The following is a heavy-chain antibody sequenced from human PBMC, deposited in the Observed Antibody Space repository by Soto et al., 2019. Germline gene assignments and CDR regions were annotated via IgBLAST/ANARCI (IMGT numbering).Heavy chain of an antibody. J-gene: IGHJ5*02. Sequence: TLSLTCTVSGESIATGAFYWSWIRLQSGKGPEWIGSIFYAGDTYYNPSLKSRVEISLDGSQNQFSLNLRSVTAADTAVYYCAREGDYRTWFEPWGPGTLVTVSS. CDR3: AREGDYRTWFEP. CDR2: IFYAGDT. CDR1: GESIATGAFY. D-gene: IGHD4-17*01. V-gene: IGHV4-31*03.